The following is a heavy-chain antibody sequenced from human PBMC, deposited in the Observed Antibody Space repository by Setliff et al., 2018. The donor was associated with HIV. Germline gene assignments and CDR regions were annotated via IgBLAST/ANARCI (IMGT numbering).Heavy chain of an antibody. CDR1: GGSITSNY. CDR3: ARGEVAVLKPDYYYMDV. J-gene: IGHJ6*03. D-gene: IGHD6-19*01. V-gene: IGHV4-59*01. Sequence: LSLTCTVSGGSITSNYWSWIRQPPGKGLEWIGYIYYRGSTNYNPSLKSRVTISLDTSKNQFSLKMTSVTAADTAVYYCARGEVAVLKPDYYYMDVWGKGTTVTVSS. CDR2: IYYRGST.